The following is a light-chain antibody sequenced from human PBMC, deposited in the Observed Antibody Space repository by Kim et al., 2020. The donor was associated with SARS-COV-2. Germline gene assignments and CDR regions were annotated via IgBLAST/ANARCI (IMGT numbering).Light chain of an antibody. CDR1: SSNVGGYNY. CDR2: DVS. CDR3: CSYAGSYTWV. J-gene: IGLJ3*02. V-gene: IGLV2-11*01. Sequence: GRSVTISCTGTSSNVGGYNYVSWYQQHPGKTPKLMIYDVSKRPSGVPDRFSGSKSGSTASLTISGLQAEDEADYYCCSYAGSYTWVFGGGTQLTVL.